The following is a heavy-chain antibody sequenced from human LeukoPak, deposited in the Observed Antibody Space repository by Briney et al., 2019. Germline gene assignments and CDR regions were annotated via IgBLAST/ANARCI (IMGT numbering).Heavy chain of an antibody. CDR2: IYSSGST. V-gene: IGHV4-4*09. CDR3: ARLGMAVADPHFDY. J-gene: IGHJ4*02. CDR1: GGSISSYS. D-gene: IGHD6-19*01. Sequence: SETLSLTCTVSGGSISSYSWSWIRQPPGKGLEWISDIYSSGSTNYNPSLKSRVTISVDTSKNQFSLKLSSVTAADTAVYYCARLGMAVADPHFDYWGQGTLVTVSS.